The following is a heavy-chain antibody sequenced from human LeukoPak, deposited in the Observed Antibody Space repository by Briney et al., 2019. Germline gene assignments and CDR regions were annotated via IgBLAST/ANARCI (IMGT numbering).Heavy chain of an antibody. V-gene: IGHV3-33*06. Sequence: PGRSLRLSCAASGFTFSSYGMHWVRQAPGKGLEWVAVIWYDGSNKYYADSVKGRFTISRDNSKNTLYLQMNSLRAEDTAVYYCAKGFSSLATFFDYWGQGTLVTVSS. D-gene: IGHD2-2*01. CDR1: GFTFSSYG. J-gene: IGHJ4*02. CDR3: AKGFSSLATFFDY. CDR2: IWYDGSNK.